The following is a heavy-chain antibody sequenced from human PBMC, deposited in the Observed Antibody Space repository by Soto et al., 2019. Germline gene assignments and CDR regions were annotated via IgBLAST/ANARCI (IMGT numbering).Heavy chain of an antibody. CDR3: ARHGSN. Sequence: XETLSLTCTVSGFSISNSSYYWGWIRRPPGKGLEWIGTIYYSGITYYNPSLKSRVTISVDASKNQFSLKLTSVTAADTAVYYCARHGSNWGQGTLVTVSS. CDR2: IYYSGIT. CDR1: GFSISNSSYY. V-gene: IGHV4-39*01. J-gene: IGHJ4*02.